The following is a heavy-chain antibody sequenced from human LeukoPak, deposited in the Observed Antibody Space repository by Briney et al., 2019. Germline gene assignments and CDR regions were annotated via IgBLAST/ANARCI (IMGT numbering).Heavy chain of an antibody. V-gene: IGHV1-24*01. Sequence: ASVKVSCKVSGYTLTELSMHWVRQAPGKGLEWMGGFDPEDGETIYAQKFQGRVTMTEDTSTDTAYMELSSLRSEDTAVYYCATVPALDEVYYYYGMDVWGQGTTVTVSS. D-gene: IGHD1-1*01. J-gene: IGHJ6*02. CDR1: GYTLTELS. CDR2: FDPEDGET. CDR3: ATVPALDEVYYYYGMDV.